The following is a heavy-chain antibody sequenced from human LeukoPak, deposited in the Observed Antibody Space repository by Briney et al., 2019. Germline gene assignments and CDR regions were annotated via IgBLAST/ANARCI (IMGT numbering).Heavy chain of an antibody. Sequence: SQTLSLTCTVSGASIISGDYYWSWIRQPPGKGLEWIGYIHSSGSTYYNPSLKSRVTISVGTSRNQISLKLTSVTDADTAVYYCARDSSGYGLNDYWGQGTLVTVS. V-gene: IGHV4-30-4*01. CDR3: ARDSSGYGLNDY. CDR2: IHSSGST. CDR1: GASIISGDYY. D-gene: IGHD5-12*01. J-gene: IGHJ4*02.